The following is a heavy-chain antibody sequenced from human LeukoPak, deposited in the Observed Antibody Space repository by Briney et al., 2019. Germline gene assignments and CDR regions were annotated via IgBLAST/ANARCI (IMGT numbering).Heavy chain of an antibody. J-gene: IGHJ4*02. V-gene: IGHV3-23*01. CDR2: ISGSGGST. D-gene: IGHD5-18*01. CDR1: GFTFSSYA. Sequence: PGGSLRLSCGASGFTFSSYAMAWVRQAPGKGLEWVSAISGSGGSTYYADSVKGRFTISRDNSKNTLYLQMNSLRAEDTAVYYCAKDRYSYGERVFDYWGQGTLVTVSS. CDR3: AKDRYSYGERVFDY.